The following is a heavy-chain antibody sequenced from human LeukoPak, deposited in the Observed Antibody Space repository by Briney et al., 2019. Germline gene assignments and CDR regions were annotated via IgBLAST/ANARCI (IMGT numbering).Heavy chain of an antibody. D-gene: IGHD4-17*01. V-gene: IGHV1-18*01. Sequence: ASVKVSCXASGYTFTSYGISWVRQAPGQGLVWMGWISAYNGNTNYAQKLQGRVTMTTDTSTSTAYMELRSLRSDDTAVYYCARFEDGDPYWYFDLWGRGTLVTVSS. CDR3: ARFEDGDPYWYFDL. J-gene: IGHJ2*01. CDR2: ISAYNGNT. CDR1: GYTFTSYG.